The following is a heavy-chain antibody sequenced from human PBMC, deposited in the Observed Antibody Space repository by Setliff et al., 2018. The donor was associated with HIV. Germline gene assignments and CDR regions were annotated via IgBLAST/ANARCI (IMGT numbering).Heavy chain of an antibody. J-gene: IGHJ4*02. V-gene: IGHV3-21*03. Sequence: GGSLRLSCAGSGFTFSLYSMNWVRQAPGKGLEWVSFISGSGGVKYYSDSMKGRFIISRDNAKNSVSLQMNSLKSDDTAVYYCTTENHSYCGRGTLVTVSS. D-gene: IGHD1-26*01. CDR2: ISGSGGVK. CDR3: TTENHSY. CDR1: GFTFSLYS.